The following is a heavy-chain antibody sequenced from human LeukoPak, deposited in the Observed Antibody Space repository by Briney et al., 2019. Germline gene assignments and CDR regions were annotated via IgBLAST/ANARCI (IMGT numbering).Heavy chain of an antibody. CDR3: ARVLTIGFGEPSFDP. D-gene: IGHD3-10*01. V-gene: IGHV3-11*01. J-gene: IGHJ5*02. Sequence: PGGSLRFSCAASGFTFSDYYMSWIRQAPGKGLEWVSYISSSGSTIYYADSVKGRFTISRDNAKNSLYLQMNSLRAEDTAVYYCARVLTIGFGEPSFDPWGQGTLVTVSS. CDR2: ISSSGSTI. CDR1: GFTFSDYY.